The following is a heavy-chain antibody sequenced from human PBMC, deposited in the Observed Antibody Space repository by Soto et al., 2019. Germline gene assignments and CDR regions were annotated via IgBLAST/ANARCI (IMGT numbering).Heavy chain of an antibody. V-gene: IGHV3-30*18. CDR1: GFTFSSYG. Sequence: GGSLRLSCAASGFTFSSYGMHWVRQAPGKGLEWVAVISYDGSNKYYADSVKGRFTISRDNSKNTLYLQMNSLRAEDTAVYYCAKDFAVITVGFFDYWGQGTLVTVSS. D-gene: IGHD3-22*01. CDR2: ISYDGSNK. J-gene: IGHJ4*02. CDR3: AKDFAVITVGFFDY.